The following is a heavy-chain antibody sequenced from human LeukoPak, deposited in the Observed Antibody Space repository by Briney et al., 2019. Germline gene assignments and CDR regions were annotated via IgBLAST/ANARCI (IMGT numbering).Heavy chain of an antibody. J-gene: IGHJ6*03. V-gene: IGHV1-8*01. CDR3: ARGGLRYFDWLDSYYYMDV. Sequence: ASVKVSCKASGYTFTSYDINWVRQATGQGLEWMGWMNPNSGNTGYAQKFQGRVTMTRNTSISTAYMELSSLRSEDTAVYYCARGGLRYFDWLDSYYYMDVWGKGTTVTISS. CDR2: MNPNSGNT. CDR1: GYTFTSYD. D-gene: IGHD3-9*01.